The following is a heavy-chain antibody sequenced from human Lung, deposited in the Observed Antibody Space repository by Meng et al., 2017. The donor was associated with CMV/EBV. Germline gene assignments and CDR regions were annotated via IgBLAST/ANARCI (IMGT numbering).Heavy chain of an antibody. CDR3: ARAHYDYVWGSSLYYFDY. V-gene: IGHV3-23*01. J-gene: IGHJ4*02. D-gene: IGHD3-16*01. CDR1: GFTFSSYA. Sequence: GGSLRLXXAASGFTFSSYAMSWVRQAPGKGLEWVSAISGSGGSTYYADSVKGRFTISRDNAKNSLYLQMNSLRAEDTAVYYCARAHYDYVWGSSLYYFDYWGQGXLVTVSS. CDR2: ISGSGGST.